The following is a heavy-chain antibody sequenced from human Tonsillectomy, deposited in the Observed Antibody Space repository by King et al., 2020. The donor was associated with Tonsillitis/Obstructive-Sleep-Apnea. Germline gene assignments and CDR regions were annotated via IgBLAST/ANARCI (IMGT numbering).Heavy chain of an antibody. CDR3: AKGESHPSPYCNGGNCFNWFDP. D-gene: IGHD2-15*01. Sequence: VQLVESGGALVQPGGSLRLSCAASGFTFSSSAMNWVRRAPGKGLEWVSAITGSGVNTYYADSVKGRFTISREHSKNTLFLQMNTLRAEDTAVYYCAKGESHPSPYCNGGNCFNWFDPWGQGTLVTVSS. CDR1: GFTFSSSA. J-gene: IGHJ5*02. V-gene: IGHV3-23*04. CDR2: ITGSGVNT.